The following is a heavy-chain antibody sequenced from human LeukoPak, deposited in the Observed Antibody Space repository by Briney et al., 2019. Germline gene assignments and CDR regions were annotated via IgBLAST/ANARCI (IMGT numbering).Heavy chain of an antibody. D-gene: IGHD6-19*01. V-gene: IGHV4-39*01. CDR2: IYYSGST. J-gene: IGHJ4*02. CDR1: GGSISSSSYY. CDR3: AVKPVAVAYFDY. Sequence: SETLSLTCTVSGGSISSSSYYWGWIRQPPGKGLEWIEIIYYSGSTYYNPSLKSRVTISVDTSKNQFSLKLSSVTAADTAVYYCAVKPVAVAYFDYWGQGTLVTVSS.